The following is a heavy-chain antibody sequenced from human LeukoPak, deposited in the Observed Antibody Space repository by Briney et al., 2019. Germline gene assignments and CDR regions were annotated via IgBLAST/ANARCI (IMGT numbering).Heavy chain of an antibody. V-gene: IGHV4-61*02. CDR1: GGSISSGSYY. J-gene: IGHJ5*02. CDR3: AGDRDYYDIPQGWFDP. D-gene: IGHD3-22*01. Sequence: SQTLSLTCTVSGGSISSGSYYWSWIRQPAGKGLEWIGRIYTSGSTNYNPSLKSRVTISVDTSKNQFSLKLSSVTAADTAVYYCAGDRDYYDIPQGWFDPWGQGTLVTVSS. CDR2: IYTSGST.